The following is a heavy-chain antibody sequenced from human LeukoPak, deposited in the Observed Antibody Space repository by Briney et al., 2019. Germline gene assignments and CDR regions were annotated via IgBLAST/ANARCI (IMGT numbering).Heavy chain of an antibody. Sequence: GGSLRLSCAASGLTFSSSYMSWVRQAPGKGLEWVSAISGSGGSTYYADSVKGRFTISRDNSKSMLYLQMNSLRAEDTAVYYCAKDRGVHYYGSERGLYNWFDPWGQGTLVTVSS. CDR1: GLTFSSSY. V-gene: IGHV3-23*01. J-gene: IGHJ5*02. CDR2: ISGSGGST. D-gene: IGHD3-10*01. CDR3: AKDRGVHYYGSERGLYNWFDP.